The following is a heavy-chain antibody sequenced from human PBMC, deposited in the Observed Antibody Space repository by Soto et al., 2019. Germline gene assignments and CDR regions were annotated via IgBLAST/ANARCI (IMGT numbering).Heavy chain of an antibody. J-gene: IGHJ4*02. V-gene: IGHV1-8*01. Sequence: QVQLVQSGAEVKKPGASVKVSCKASGYTFTSYDINWVRQATGQGLEWMGWMNPNSGNTGYAQKFQGRVTMTRNTSISTAYMELSSLRSEDTAVYYCARGAYEDYGDILGEEPIDYWGQGTLVTVSS. CDR2: MNPNSGNT. CDR1: GYTFTSYD. CDR3: ARGAYEDYGDILGEEPIDY. D-gene: IGHD4-17*01.